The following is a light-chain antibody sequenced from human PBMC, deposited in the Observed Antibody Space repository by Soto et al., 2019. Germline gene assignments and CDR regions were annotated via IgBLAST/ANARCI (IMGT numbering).Light chain of an antibody. Sequence: DVQLTQSPSFLSASVGDRVTITCRASQGIYNYLSWYQQRPGKAPKFLLYDASTLQSGVPARFSGSGSGTEFTLTISSLEPEDFGTYYCHQLNDYPYTFGQGTKLEIK. CDR3: HQLNDYPYT. V-gene: IGKV1-9*01. CDR1: QGIYNY. J-gene: IGKJ2*01. CDR2: DAS.